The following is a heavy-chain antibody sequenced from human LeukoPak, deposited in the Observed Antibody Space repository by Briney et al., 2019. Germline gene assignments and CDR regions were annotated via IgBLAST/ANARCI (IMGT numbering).Heavy chain of an antibody. J-gene: IGHJ3*02. CDR2: IKSKTDGGTT. Sequence: GGSLRLSCAASGFTFSNAWMSWVRQAPGKGLEWVGRIKSKTDGGTTDYAAPVKGRFTISRNDSKNTLYLQMNSLRAEDTALYYCAKDALSGELLFGDAFDIWGQGTMVTVSS. D-gene: IGHD3-10*01. CDR1: GFTFSNAW. CDR3: AKDALSGELLFGDAFDI. V-gene: IGHV3-15*05.